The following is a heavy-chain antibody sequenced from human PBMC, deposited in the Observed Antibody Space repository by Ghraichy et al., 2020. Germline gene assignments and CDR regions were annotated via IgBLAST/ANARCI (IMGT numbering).Heavy chain of an antibody. CDR1: GFTLSSYS. CDR2: ISSSSSTI. V-gene: IGHV3-48*02. Sequence: GGSLRLSCAASGFTLSSYSMNWVRQAPGKGLEWVSYISSSSSTIYYADSVKGRFTISRDNAKNSLYLQMNSLRDEDTAVYYCAREGYYGSEIDYWGQGTLVAGAS. CDR3: AREGYYGSEIDY. J-gene: IGHJ4*02. D-gene: IGHD3-10*01.